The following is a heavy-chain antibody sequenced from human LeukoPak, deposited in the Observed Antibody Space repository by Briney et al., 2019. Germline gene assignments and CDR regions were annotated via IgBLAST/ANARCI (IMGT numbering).Heavy chain of an antibody. V-gene: IGHV6-1*01. CDR3: ARDLDYVWGSYRSPFDY. J-gene: IGHJ4*02. Sequence: SQTLSLTCAISGDSVSSNSAAWHWLRQSPSRGLEWLGRTYYRSKWYNDYAVSVKSRITINPDTSKNQFSLQLNSVTPEDTAVYYCARDLDYVWGSYRSPFDYWGQGTLVTVSS. CDR2: TYYRSKWYN. D-gene: IGHD3-16*02. CDR1: GDSVSSNSAA.